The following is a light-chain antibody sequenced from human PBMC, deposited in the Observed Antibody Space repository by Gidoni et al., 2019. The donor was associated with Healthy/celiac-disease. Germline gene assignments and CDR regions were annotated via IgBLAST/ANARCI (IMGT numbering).Light chain of an antibody. CDR1: QSISSW. V-gene: IGKV1-5*03. J-gene: IGKJ1*01. CDR2: TAS. CDR3: QQYNSYSLT. Sequence: DIQKTQSPSTLSASVGHRVHITCRASQSISSWLAWYQQKPGNDPKLLIYTASSLESGVPSRFSGSGSGTEFTLTISSLQPDDFATYYCQQYNSYSLTFGQGTKVEIK.